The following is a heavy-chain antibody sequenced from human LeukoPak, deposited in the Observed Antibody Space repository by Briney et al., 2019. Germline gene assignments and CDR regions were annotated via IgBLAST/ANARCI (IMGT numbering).Heavy chain of an antibody. D-gene: IGHD5-12*01. CDR2: IKEDGSEK. J-gene: IGHJ5*02. CDR3: ARSGERFDP. Sequence: GGSLRLSCAASGFTFSTYWMSWVRQAPGKGLEWVANIKEDGSEKYYGDSVKGRFTISRDNAKNSLYLQMNSLRAADTAVYYCARSGERFDPWGQGTLVTVSS. CDR1: GFTFSTYW. V-gene: IGHV3-7*03.